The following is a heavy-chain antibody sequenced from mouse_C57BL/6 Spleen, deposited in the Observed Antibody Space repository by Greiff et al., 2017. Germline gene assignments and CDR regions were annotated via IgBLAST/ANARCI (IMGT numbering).Heavy chain of an antibody. D-gene: IGHD1-1*01. CDR1: GFNIKDYY. CDR3: TTLITTVRYFDY. J-gene: IGHJ2*01. CDR2: IDPEDGDT. V-gene: IGHV14-1*01. Sequence: VQLQQSGAELVRPGASVKLSCTASGFNIKDYYMHWVKQRPVQGLEWIGRIDPEDGDTEYAPKFQGKATMTADTSSNTAYLQLSSLTSEDTAVYYCTTLITTVRYFDYWGQGTTLTVSS.